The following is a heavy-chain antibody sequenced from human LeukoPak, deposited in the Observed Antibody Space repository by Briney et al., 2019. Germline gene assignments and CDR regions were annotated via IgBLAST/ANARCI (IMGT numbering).Heavy chain of an antibody. D-gene: IGHD2-2*01. J-gene: IGHJ4*02. Sequence: PSETLSLTCAVYGGSFSGYYRSWIRQPPGKGLEWIGEINHSGSTNYNPSLKSRVTISVDTSKNQFSLKLSSVTAADTAVYYCARGPRATSLQYYFDYWGQGTLVTVSS. V-gene: IGHV4-34*01. CDR3: ARGPRATSLQYYFDY. CDR2: INHSGST. CDR1: GGSFSGYY.